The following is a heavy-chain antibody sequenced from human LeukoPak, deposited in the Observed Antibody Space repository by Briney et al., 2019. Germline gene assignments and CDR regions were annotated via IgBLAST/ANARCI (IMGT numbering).Heavy chain of an antibody. J-gene: IGHJ4*02. V-gene: IGHV4-34*01. D-gene: IGHD4-17*01. CDR2: INHSGYT. CDR1: GVSFDDYY. CDR3: TRMTTGHDY. Sequence: PSETLSLTCAISGVSFDDYYWSWVRQTPGKGLEWIGEINHSGYTNDSPSLKSRVTLSIDTSRKQLSLNLRSVTVADAGIYYCTRMTTGHDYWGQGTLVTVSS.